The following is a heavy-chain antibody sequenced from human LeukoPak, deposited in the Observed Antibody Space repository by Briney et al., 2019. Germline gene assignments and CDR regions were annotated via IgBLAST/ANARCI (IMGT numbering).Heavy chain of an antibody. D-gene: IGHD3-9*01. CDR3: ARDDLTGYYAHYYMDV. CDR2: IITIFGTA. CDR1: GGTFSSYA. V-gene: IGHV1-69*05. Sequence: SVKVSCKASGGTFSSYAISWVRQAPGQGLEWMGRIITIFGTANYAQKFQGRVTITTDESTSTAYMELSSLRSEDTAVYYCARDDLTGYYAHYYMDVWGKGTTVTVSS. J-gene: IGHJ6*03.